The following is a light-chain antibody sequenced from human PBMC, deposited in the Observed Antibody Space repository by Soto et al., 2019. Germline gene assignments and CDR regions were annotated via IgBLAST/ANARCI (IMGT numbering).Light chain of an antibody. CDR1: QSLVHSDGNTY. J-gene: IGKJ1*01. Sequence: GQTASISCRSSQSLVHSDGNTYLSWLHQRPGQSPRLLIYRISDRFSGVPERFSGSGAGTDFTVKIIGVESEHVWRYYRLLFARFPSAFGQGTKVDIK. V-gene: IGKV2-24*01. CDR3: LLFARFPSA. CDR2: RIS.